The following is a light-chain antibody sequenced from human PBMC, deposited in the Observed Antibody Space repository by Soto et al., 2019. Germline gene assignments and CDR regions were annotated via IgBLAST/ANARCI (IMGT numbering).Light chain of an antibody. V-gene: IGKV1-5*01. J-gene: IGKJ1*01. CDR1: QTISSW. CDR3: EQSYSTWT. Sequence: DGQVYQSPATLSATVGDRVTITGRASQTISSWLAWYQQKPGKAPTLLIYDASTLERGVPSRFSGTGSGTEFTLSIDRLQPDDFATYYCEQSYSTWTFGQGTMVDIK. CDR2: DAS.